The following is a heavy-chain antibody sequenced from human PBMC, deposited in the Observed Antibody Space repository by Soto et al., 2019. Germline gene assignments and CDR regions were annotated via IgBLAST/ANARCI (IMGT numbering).Heavy chain of an antibody. J-gene: IGHJ5*02. D-gene: IGHD6-13*01. Sequence: RGPRRLSCPGSGFTLSRYAMSRVRQAPGKGLEWVSASSGSGGSTYYADSVKGRFTISRDNSKNTLYLQMNSLRAEDTAVYYCAKTLYSSSWYINNWFDPWGQGTLVTVSS. CDR2: SSGSGGST. CDR3: AKTLYSSSWYINNWFDP. V-gene: IGHV3-23*01. CDR1: GFTLSRYA.